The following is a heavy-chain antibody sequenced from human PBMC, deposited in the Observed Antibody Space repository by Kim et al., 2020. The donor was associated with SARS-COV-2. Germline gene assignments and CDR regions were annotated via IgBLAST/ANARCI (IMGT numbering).Heavy chain of an antibody. Sequence: GESLKISCKGSGYSFTSYWISWVRQMPGKGLEWMGRIDPSDSYTNYSPSFQGHVTISADKSISTAYLQWSSLKASDTAMYYCARVGYCSSTSCRNWFDPWGQGTLVTVSS. V-gene: IGHV5-10-1*01. CDR1: GYSFTSYW. CDR2: IDPSDSYT. CDR3: ARVGYCSSTSCRNWFDP. J-gene: IGHJ5*02. D-gene: IGHD2-2*01.